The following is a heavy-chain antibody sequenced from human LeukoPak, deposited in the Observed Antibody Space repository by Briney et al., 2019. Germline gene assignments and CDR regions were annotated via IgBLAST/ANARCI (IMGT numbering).Heavy chain of an antibody. CDR1: GGSISSSSYY. CDR2: IYYSGST. Sequence: SETLSLTCTVSGGSISSSSYYWGRIRQPPGKGLEWIGSIYYSGSTYYNPSLKSRVTISVDTSKNQFSLKLSSVTAADTAVYYCARGVRYDFWSGKYYFDYWGQGTLVTVSS. J-gene: IGHJ4*02. V-gene: IGHV4-39*07. D-gene: IGHD3-3*01. CDR3: ARGVRYDFWSGKYYFDY.